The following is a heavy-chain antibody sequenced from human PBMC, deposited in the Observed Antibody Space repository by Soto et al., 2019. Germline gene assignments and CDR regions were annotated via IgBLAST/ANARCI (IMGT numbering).Heavy chain of an antibody. CDR1: GFTFSRHT. V-gene: IGHV3-30-3*02. D-gene: IGHD2-8*01. Sequence: GGSLRLSCAASGFTFSRHTMHWVRQAPGKGLEWVAAISGDGTNTYYADSVKGRFTISRDNSKNTLYLQMNSLRAEDTGVYYCAKTLYTHDYYYGMDVWGQGTTVTVSS. CDR3: AKTLYTHDYYYGMDV. CDR2: ISGDGTNT. J-gene: IGHJ6*02.